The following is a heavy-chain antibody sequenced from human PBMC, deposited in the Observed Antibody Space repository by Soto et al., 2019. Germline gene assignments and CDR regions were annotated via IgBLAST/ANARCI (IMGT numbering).Heavy chain of an antibody. Sequence: TLALSCTVRGCCGIRGGSYWSWLRAPPGKGLEWIGYIYYSGSTYYNPSLKSRVTISVDTSKNQFSLKLSSVTAADTAVYYCARVLSSSSLLGMDVWGQGSTVTVSS. CDR3: ARVLSSSSLLGMDV. CDR1: GCCGIRGGSY. D-gene: IGHD6-6*01. V-gene: IGHV4-31*03. J-gene: IGHJ6*02. CDR2: IYYSGST.